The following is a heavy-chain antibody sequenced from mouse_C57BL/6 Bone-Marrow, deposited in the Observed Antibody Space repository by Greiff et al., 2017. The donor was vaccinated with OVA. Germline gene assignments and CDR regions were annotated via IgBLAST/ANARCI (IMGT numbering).Heavy chain of an antibody. D-gene: IGHD1-1*01. Sequence: VQLQESGPGLVAPSQSLSITCTVSGFSLTSYGVHWVRQPPGKGLEWLVVIWSDGSTTYNSALKSRLSISKDNSKSQVFLKMKSLQTDDTAMYYCARNYYEGFYAMDYWGQGTSVTVSS. CDR3: ARNYYEGFYAMDY. CDR2: IWSDGST. V-gene: IGHV2-6*03. CDR1: GFSLTSYG. J-gene: IGHJ4*01.